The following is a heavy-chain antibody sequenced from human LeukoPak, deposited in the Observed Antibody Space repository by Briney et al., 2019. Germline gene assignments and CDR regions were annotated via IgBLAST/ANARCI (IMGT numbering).Heavy chain of an antibody. Sequence: SETLSLTCAVYGGSFSGYYWSWIRQPPGKGVEWIGEINHSGSTNYNPSLKSRVTISVDTCKNQFYLTMSSVTAEDTGVYYCARRGNHRGGYNYFDYWGQGTLVTVSS. D-gene: IGHD5-24*01. J-gene: IGHJ4*02. CDR3: ARRGNHRGGYNYFDY. CDR2: INHSGST. V-gene: IGHV4-34*01. CDR1: GGSFSGYY.